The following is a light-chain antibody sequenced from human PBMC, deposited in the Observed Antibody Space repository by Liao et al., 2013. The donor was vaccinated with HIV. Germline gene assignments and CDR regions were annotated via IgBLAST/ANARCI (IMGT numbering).Light chain of an antibody. CDR2: QDT. V-gene: IGLV3-1*01. Sequence: SDELTQPSSVSVSPGQTASITCSGDELGYKYACWYQQKPGQSPVLVIYQDTKRPSGIPERFSGSNSGDAATLTISGTQAMDEADYYCQACDTSTTGGVVFGGGTKLTVL. J-gene: IGLJ2*01. CDR3: QACDTSTTGGVV. CDR1: ELGYKY.